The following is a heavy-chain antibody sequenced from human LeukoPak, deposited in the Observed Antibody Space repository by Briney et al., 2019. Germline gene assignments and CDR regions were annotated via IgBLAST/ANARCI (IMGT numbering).Heavy chain of an antibody. CDR2: ISSSSSYI. J-gene: IGHJ4*02. Sequence: PGGSVRLSCAASGFTFSSYSMNWVRDAPGKGLECVSYISSSSSYIYYADSVKGRFTISRDNAKNSLYLQMNSLRAEDTAVYYCARDSEWLSKNFDYWGQGTLVTVSS. CDR1: GFTFSSYS. D-gene: IGHD3-3*01. V-gene: IGHV3-21*01. CDR3: ARDSEWLSKNFDY.